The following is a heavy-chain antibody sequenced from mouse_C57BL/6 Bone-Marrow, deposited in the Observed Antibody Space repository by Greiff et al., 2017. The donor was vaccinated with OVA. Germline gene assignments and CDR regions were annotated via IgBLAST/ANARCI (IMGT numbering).Heavy chain of an antibody. J-gene: IGHJ4*01. Sequence: VQLQQSGPELVKPGASVKISCKASGYTFTDYYMNWVKQSHGKSLEWIGDINPNNGGTSYNQKFKGKATLTVDKSSSTAYMELRSLTSEDSAVYYCARGVYYCNFLGYWGQGTSVTVSS. V-gene: IGHV1-26*01. D-gene: IGHD2-1*01. CDR2: INPNNGGT. CDR3: ARGVYYCNFLGY. CDR1: GYTFTDYY.